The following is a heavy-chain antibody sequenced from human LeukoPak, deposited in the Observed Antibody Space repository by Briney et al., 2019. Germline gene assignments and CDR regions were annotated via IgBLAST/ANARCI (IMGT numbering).Heavy chain of an antibody. V-gene: IGHV3-23*01. CDR1: GFTFSSYA. CDR3: GKNSAFDI. Sequence: GGSLRLSCAASGFTFSSYAMRWVRQAPGKGLEWVSSIRGSGSRTDYADSVKGRFTISRDNSKSTLYLQMNSLRAEDTALYYCGKNSAFDIWGQGTMATVSS. J-gene: IGHJ3*02. D-gene: IGHD4-23*01. CDR2: IRGSGSRT.